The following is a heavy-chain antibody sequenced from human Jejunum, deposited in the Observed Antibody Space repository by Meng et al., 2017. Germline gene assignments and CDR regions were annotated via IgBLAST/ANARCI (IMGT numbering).Heavy chain of an antibody. CDR2: IIPIFGTT. V-gene: IGHV1-69*13. CDR3: ARVPKRLQSDNYIGIETWTSYYYGMDV. J-gene: IGHJ6*02. CDR1: GDTLSSNA. Sequence: SVKVSCKTAGDTLSSNAVNWVRQAPGQGLEWVGQIIPIFGTTLYAQSFQDRVTITSDESTSTAYMELSSLRSEDTAVYFCARVPKRLQSDNYIGIETWTSYYYGMDVWGQGTTVTVSS. D-gene: IGHD1-1*01.